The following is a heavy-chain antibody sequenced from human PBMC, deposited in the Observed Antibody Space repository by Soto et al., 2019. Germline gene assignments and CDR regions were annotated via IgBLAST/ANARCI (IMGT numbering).Heavy chain of an antibody. CDR2: IYYSGST. CDR1: GGSISSGGYY. V-gene: IGHV4-31*03. J-gene: IGHJ4*02. CDR3: XXXXXXXXXXXXXXXXDY. Sequence: QVQLQESGPGLVKPSQTLSLTCTVSGGSISSGGYYWSWIRQRPGKGLEWIGYIYYSGSTYYNPSLKSRVTISLDTSKNPFSLKLSSVTAADTAVYYCXXXXXXXXXXXXXXXXDYWGPGTLVTVSS.